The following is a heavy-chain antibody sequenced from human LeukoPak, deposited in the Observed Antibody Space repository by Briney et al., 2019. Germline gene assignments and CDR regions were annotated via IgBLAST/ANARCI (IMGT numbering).Heavy chain of an antibody. CDR1: GGSINTVSYY. Sequence: SQTLSLTCTVSGGSINTVSYYWTWIRQRPGKGLEWIGYIYYSGNTDYNPSLQSRVTISLDTSKNQFSLRLRSVTAADTAVYYCARGCIAARGGCFDPWGQGTLVTVSS. V-gene: IGHV4-31*03. D-gene: IGHD6-6*01. CDR2: IYYSGNT. CDR3: ARGCIAARGGCFDP. J-gene: IGHJ5*02.